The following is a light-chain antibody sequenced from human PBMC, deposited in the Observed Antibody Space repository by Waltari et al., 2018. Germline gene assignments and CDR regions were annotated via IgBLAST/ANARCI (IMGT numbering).Light chain of an antibody. Sequence: DIQMTQAPSTLSASVGDRITITVRASLSINTCLAWYQQKPGKAPKLLISKASSLQSEVPSRFSGSGFGTEFTLTISSLQPDDSATYYCQRYSGYPPTCGGGTKVEIK. J-gene: IGKJ4*01. CDR2: KAS. CDR1: LSINTC. CDR3: QRYSGYPPT. V-gene: IGKV1-5*03.